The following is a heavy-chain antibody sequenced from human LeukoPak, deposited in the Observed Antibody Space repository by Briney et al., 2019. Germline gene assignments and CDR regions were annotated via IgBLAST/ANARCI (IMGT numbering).Heavy chain of an antibody. V-gene: IGHV3-23*01. CDR2: ISGSGGST. CDR3: AKAGNIVVVPAANP. D-gene: IGHD2-2*01. CDR1: GFTFSSYA. J-gene: IGHJ5*02. Sequence: GGSLRLSCAASGFTFSSYAMSWVRQAPGKGLEWVSAISGSGGSTYYADSVKGRFTISRDNSKNTLYLQMNSLRAEDTAVYYCAKAGNIVVVPAANPWGQGTLVTVSS.